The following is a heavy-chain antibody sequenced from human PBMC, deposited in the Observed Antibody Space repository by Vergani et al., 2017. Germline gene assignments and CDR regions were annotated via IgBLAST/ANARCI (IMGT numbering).Heavy chain of an antibody. J-gene: IGHJ4*02. CDR1: GFTVSSNY. Sequence: EVQLVESGGGLIQPGGSLRLSCAASGFTVSSNYMSWVRQAPGKGLEWVSAISGSGGSTYYADSVKGRFTISRDDSKNTLYLQMNSLKTEDTAVYYCTTDIVVVPTYFDYWGQGTLVTVSS. V-gene: IGHV3-53*01. CDR3: TTDIVVVPTYFDY. D-gene: IGHD2-2*01. CDR2: SGSGGST.